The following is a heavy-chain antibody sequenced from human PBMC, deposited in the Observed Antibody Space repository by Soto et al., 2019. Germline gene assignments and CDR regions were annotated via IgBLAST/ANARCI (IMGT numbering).Heavy chain of an antibody. CDR1: GFTFSSYA. CDR3: ARDRGKGYCSGGSCCRAGGYFDY. D-gene: IGHD2-15*01. CDR2: ISYDGSNK. J-gene: IGHJ4*02. V-gene: IGHV3-30-3*01. Sequence: QVQLVESGGGVVQPGRSLRLSCAASGFTFSSYAMHWVRQAPGKGLEWVAVISYDGSNKYYADSVKGRFTISRDNSTNTLYRQMNSLRAEDTAVYSCARDRGKGYCSGGSCCRAGGYFDYWGQGTLVTVSS.